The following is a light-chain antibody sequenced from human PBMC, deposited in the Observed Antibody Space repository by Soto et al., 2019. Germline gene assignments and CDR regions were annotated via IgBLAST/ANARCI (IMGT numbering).Light chain of an antibody. Sequence: DIPMTQSPSSLSASVGDRVTITCRASQVISNYLAWKQQKPGKVPKLLIYAASTLQSGVPSRFSGSGSGTDFTLTISSLQPEDVATYYCQKYNSAPWTFGQGTKVEIK. CDR1: QVISNY. CDR3: QKYNSAPWT. CDR2: AAS. V-gene: IGKV1-27*01. J-gene: IGKJ1*01.